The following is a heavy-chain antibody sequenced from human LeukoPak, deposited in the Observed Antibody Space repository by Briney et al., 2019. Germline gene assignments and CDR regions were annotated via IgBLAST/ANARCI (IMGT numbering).Heavy chain of an antibody. J-gene: IGHJ3*02. V-gene: IGHV1-18*01. CDR1: GYTFTSYG. CDR2: ISAYNGNT. Sequence: ASVKVSCKASGYTFTSYGISWVRQAPGQGFEWMGWISAYNGNTNYAQKLQGRVTMTTDTSTSTAYMELRSLRSDDTAVYYCARIIAAAGSGGAFDIWGQGTMVTVSS. CDR3: ARIIAAAGSGGAFDI. D-gene: IGHD6-13*01.